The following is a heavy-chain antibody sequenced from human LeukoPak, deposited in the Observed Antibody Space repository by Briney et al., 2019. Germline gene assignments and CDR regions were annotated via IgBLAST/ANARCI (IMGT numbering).Heavy chain of an antibody. CDR1: GFTLHNYA. J-gene: IGHJ4*02. V-gene: IGHV3-43*02. Sequence: PGGSLRLSCAASGFTLHNYAIHWVRQAPGKGLEWVSLTSGDGITTYFADSVKGRFTISRDNSKSSLFLQINSLRTEDTALYYCARDHVYGGADYWGQGTLVTVSS. CDR3: ARDHVYGGADY. D-gene: IGHD5/OR15-5a*01. CDR2: TSGDGITT.